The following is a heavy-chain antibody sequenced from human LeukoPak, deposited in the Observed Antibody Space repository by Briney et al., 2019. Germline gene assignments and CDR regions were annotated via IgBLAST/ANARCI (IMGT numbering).Heavy chain of an antibody. Sequence: ASVKASCKASGYTFTSYDINWVRQATGQGLEWMGWMNPNSGNTGYAQKFQGRVTMTRNTSISTAYMELSSLRSEDTAVYYCARAGAYRSGWELMRHFDYWGQGTLVTVSS. V-gene: IGHV1-8*01. D-gene: IGHD6-19*01. CDR3: ARAGAYRSGWELMRHFDY. J-gene: IGHJ4*02. CDR1: GYTFTSYD. CDR2: MNPNSGNT.